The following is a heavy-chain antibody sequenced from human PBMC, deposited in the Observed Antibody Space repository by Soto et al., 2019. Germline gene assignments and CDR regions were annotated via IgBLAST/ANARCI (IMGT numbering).Heavy chain of an antibody. V-gene: IGHV4-31*03. Sequence: QVQLQESVPGLVQPSQTLSLTCSVSGGSINSGGYYWSWVRQHSGKGLEWIGYISYSGTTYYSPSLTGRVSISMDTSKTQFYLKLTSVTAADTALYYCARSVRLGDLALGYWGQGTLVTVSS. CDR3: ARSVRLGDLALGY. CDR1: GGSINSGGYY. J-gene: IGHJ4*02. CDR2: ISYSGTT. D-gene: IGHD3-16*01.